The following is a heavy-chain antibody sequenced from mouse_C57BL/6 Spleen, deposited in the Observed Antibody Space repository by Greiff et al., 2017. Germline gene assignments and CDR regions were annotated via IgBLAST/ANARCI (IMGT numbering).Heavy chain of an antibody. D-gene: IGHD1-1*01. CDR1: GYTFTDYY. Sequence: VQLQQSGPVLVKPGASVKMSCKASGYTFTDYYMNWVKQSHGKSLEWIGVINPYNGGTSYNQKFKGKATLTVDKSSSTAYMELNSLTSEDSAVYYCARPHYYGSSYWFAYWGQGTLVTVSA. V-gene: IGHV1-19*01. J-gene: IGHJ3*01. CDR2: INPYNGGT. CDR3: ARPHYYGSSYWFAY.